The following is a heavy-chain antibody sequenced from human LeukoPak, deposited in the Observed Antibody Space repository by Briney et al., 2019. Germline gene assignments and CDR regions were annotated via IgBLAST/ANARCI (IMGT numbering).Heavy chain of an antibody. CDR3: ARVIGYCSSTSCPDAFDI. D-gene: IGHD2-2*01. J-gene: IGHJ3*02. CDR1: GYTFTSYY. Sequence: GASVKVSCKASGYTFTSYYMHWVRQAPGQGLEGMGIINPSGGSTSYAQKFQGRVTMTRDTSTSTVYMELSSLRSEDTAVYYCARVIGYCSSTSCPDAFDIWGQGTMVTVSS. CDR2: INPSGGST. V-gene: IGHV1-46*01.